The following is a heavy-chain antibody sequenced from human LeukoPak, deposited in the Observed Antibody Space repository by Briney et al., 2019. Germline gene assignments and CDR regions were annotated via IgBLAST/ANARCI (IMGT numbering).Heavy chain of an antibody. J-gene: IGHJ3*01. CDR3: TRPGGIYSNTQPTY. Sequence: GGSLRLSCAGSGFSFSDSAVHWVRQASGKGPEWVGRIRGKANNYATTYAASVKGRFTISRDDSKNTAYLQMNSLKIEDTAVYYCTRPGGIYSNTQPTYWGQGTVVTVSS. D-gene: IGHD3-16*01. CDR2: IRGKANNYAT. CDR1: GFSFSDSA. V-gene: IGHV3-73*01.